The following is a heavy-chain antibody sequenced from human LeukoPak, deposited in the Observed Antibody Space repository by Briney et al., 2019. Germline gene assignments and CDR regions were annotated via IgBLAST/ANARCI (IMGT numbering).Heavy chain of an antibody. Sequence: ASVKVSCKTSGYIFTGYYIHWARQAPGQGLEWMGWINPNTGGTNYAQDFQGRVTMTRDTYVSTAYMDLRSLKSDDTAVYFCARERESGRSDAFDFWGQGTMVTVSS. J-gene: IGHJ3*01. CDR2: INPNTGGT. V-gene: IGHV1-2*02. CDR1: GYIFTGYY. CDR3: ARERESGRSDAFDF. D-gene: IGHD3-10*01.